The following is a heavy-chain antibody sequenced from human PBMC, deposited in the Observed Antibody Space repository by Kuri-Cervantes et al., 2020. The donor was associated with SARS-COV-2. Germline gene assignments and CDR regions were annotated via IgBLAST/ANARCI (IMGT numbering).Heavy chain of an antibody. D-gene: IGHD3-10*01. CDR1: GFTVSSNY. V-gene: IGHV3-53*01. CDR2: IYSGGTT. J-gene: IGHJ2*01. Sequence: GGSLRLSCAASGFTVSSNYMNWVRQAPGKGLEWVSVIYSGGTTYYADSVKGRFTISRDTSKSTLYLQMNSVKAEDSAMYYCARGFRAGPGEYFDLWGRGTLVTVSS. CDR3: ARGFRAGPGEYFDL.